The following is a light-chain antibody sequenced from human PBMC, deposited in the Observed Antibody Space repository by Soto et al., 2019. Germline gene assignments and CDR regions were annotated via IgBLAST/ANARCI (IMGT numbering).Light chain of an antibody. J-gene: IGKJ1*01. CDR1: QSVSSSY. V-gene: IGKV3-20*01. CDR3: QQYDSSPPT. Sequence: EIVLMQSPGTLSLSPGERATLSCRASQSVSSSYLTWYQQKPGQAPRLLIYGASSRATGIPDRFSGSGSGTDFTLTISGLEPEDFAVYYCQQYDSSPPTFGQGTKVEIK. CDR2: GAS.